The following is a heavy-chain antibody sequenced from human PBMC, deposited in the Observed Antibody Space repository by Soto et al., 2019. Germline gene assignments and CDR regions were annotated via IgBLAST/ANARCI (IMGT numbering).Heavy chain of an antibody. Sequence: ETLSLTCTVSGGSISRSNYYWGWIRQPPEKGLEWIGSISYSGSTYYNPSLKSRVTLSVDTSKNQFSLKLTSVTAADTAVYYCARRRYSIGWSTNWFDPWGQGTLVNVSS. CDR2: ISYSGST. CDR3: ARRRYSIGWSTNWFDP. CDR1: GGSISRSNYY. J-gene: IGHJ5*02. V-gene: IGHV4-39*01. D-gene: IGHD6-19*01.